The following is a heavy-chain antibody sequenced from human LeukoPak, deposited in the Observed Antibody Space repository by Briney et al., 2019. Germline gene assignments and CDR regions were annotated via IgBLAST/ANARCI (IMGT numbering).Heavy chain of an antibody. CDR2: ISSSSSTI. CDR3: ARDLGHYGMDV. V-gene: IGHV3-48*04. CDR1: GFTFSGYS. J-gene: IGHJ6*02. Sequence: GGSLRLSCAASGFTFSGYSMNWVRQAPGKGLEWVSYISSSSSTIYYADSVKGRFTISRDNAKNSLYLQMNSLRAEDTAVYYCARDLGHYGMDVWGQGTTVTVSS. D-gene: IGHD1-26*01.